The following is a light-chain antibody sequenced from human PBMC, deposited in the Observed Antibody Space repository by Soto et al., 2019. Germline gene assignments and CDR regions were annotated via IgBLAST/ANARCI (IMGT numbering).Light chain of an antibody. CDR1: STDVGGYNY. J-gene: IGLJ2*01. CDR3: ASYTTTNTLVV. Sequence: QSALTQPASVSGSPGQWITISCTGTSTDVGGYNYVSWYQQHSGKAPKLMIYEVTNRPSGVSNRFSGSKSGNTASLTISGLQAEDEGAYYCASYTTTNTLVVFGGGTKLTVL. V-gene: IGLV2-14*01. CDR2: EVT.